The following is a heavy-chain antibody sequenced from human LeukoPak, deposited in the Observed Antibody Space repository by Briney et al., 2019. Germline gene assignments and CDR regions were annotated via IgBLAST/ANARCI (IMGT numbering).Heavy chain of an antibody. V-gene: IGHV4-30-2*01. CDR3: ARERPLDTVVSQDF. CDR1: GASISSGGYF. Sequence: PSQTLSLTCTVSGASISSGGYFWSWIRQPPGKGLEWIGYIYHTGNTYYNPSLESRVTMSVDKSKNQFSLSLASVTVADTAVYYCARERPLDTVVSQDFWGQGTLVIVSS. J-gene: IGHJ4*02. D-gene: IGHD4-23*01. CDR2: IYHTGNT.